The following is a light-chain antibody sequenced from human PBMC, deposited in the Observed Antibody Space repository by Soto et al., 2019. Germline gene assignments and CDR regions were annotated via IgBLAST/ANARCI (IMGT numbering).Light chain of an antibody. J-gene: IGKJ1*01. V-gene: IGKV1-39*01. CDR2: AAS. CDR3: QQSYSTPWT. Sequence: DIKMTQSPSSLAASVGPRLTIICRASQSISSYLNWYQQKPGKAPKLLIDAASSLQSGVPSMGSGSGSGTDFTLTISSLQPEEVATYYCQQSYSTPWTVGQGTKVDIK. CDR1: QSISSY.